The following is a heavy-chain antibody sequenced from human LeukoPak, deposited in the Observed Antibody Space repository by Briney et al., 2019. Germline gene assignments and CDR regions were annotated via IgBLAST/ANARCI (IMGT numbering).Heavy chain of an antibody. V-gene: IGHV4-4*07. CDR3: ARDSGYDSPPLDH. Sequence: PSETLSLTCTVSGVSISRYYWSWIRQPAGKGLEWVGRIYVSGSASHNPSLRSRVTMSVDTSKNQFSLKMDSVTAADTAVYYCARDSGYDSPPLDHWGQGALVIVSS. D-gene: IGHD5-12*01. CDR2: IYVSGSA. J-gene: IGHJ4*02. CDR1: GVSISRYY.